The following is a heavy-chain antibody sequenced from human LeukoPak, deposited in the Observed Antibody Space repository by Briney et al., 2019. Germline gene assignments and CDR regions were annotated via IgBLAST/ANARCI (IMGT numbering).Heavy chain of an antibody. J-gene: IGHJ4*02. V-gene: IGHV3-48*03. CDR2: ISSSASSI. CDR1: GFTFNYYE. D-gene: IGHD1-26*01. Sequence: GGSLRLSCAASGFTFNYYEMNWVRQAPGKGLEWVSNISSSASSIHYADSVKGRFTISRDNAKNSLYLQMNSLRAEDTAVYYCAREGPGASSFDYWGQGTLVTVSS. CDR3: AREGPGASSFDY.